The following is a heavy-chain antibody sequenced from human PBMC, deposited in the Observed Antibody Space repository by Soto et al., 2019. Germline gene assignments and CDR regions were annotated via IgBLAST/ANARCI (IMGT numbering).Heavy chain of an antibody. V-gene: IGHV1-24*01. CDR2: FDPEDGET. Sequence: SVKVSCKVSGYTLTELSMHWVRQAPGKGLEWMGGFDPEDGETIYAQKFQGRVTMTEDTSTDTAYMELSSLRSEDTAVYYCATEINHRPYSSGPSGGAFDIWGQGTMVTVSS. CDR1: GYTLTELS. J-gene: IGHJ3*02. CDR3: ATEINHRPYSSGPSGGAFDI. D-gene: IGHD6-19*01.